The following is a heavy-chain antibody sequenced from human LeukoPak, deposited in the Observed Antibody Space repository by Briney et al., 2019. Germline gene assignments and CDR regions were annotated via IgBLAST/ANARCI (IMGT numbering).Heavy chain of an antibody. J-gene: IGHJ4*02. CDR1: GFTFTNYA. V-gene: IGHV3-23*01. D-gene: IGHD1-26*01. CDR3: AKDSTFSGLSRSGSYSYFDC. CDR2: ISGSDGYT. Sequence: GGSLRLSCAASGFTFTNYAMIWVRQAPGKGLEAPGKGLEWVSTISGSDGYTYYADSVKGRFTISRDNSKNTLYLQMNTLRAEDTAVYYCAKDSTFSGLSRSGSYSYFDCWGQGALVTVSS.